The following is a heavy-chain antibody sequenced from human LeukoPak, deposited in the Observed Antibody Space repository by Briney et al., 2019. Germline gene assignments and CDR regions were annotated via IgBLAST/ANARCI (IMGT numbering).Heavy chain of an antibody. V-gene: IGHV3-30-3*01. CDR1: GFTFSSYA. Sequence: GGSLRLSCAASGFTFSSYAMHWVRRAPGKGLEWVAVISYDGSNKYYADSVKGRFTISRDNSKNTLYLQMNSLRAEDTAVYYCASSISGDLDYWGQGTLVTVSS. CDR3: ASSISGDLDY. D-gene: IGHD2-21*02. J-gene: IGHJ4*02. CDR2: ISYDGSNK.